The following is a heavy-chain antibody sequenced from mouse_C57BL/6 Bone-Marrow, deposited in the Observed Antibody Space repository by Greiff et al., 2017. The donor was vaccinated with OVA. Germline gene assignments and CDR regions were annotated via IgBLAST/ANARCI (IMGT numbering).Heavy chain of an antibody. CDR1: GYTFTSYW. CDR3: ARAYDGYYGFAD. V-gene: IGHV1-69*01. CDR2: IDPSDSYT. Sequence: QVQLKQPGAELVMPGASVKLSCKASGYTFTSYWMHWVKQRPGQGLEWIGEIDPSDSYTNYNQKFKGKSTLTVDKSSSTAYMQLSSLTSEDSAVYYCARAYDGYYGFADWGQGTLVTVSA. J-gene: IGHJ3*01. D-gene: IGHD2-3*01.